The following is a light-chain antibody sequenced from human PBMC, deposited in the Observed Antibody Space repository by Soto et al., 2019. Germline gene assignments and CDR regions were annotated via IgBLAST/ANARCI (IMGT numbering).Light chain of an antibody. Sequence: DIQITQSPSTLSASIGDRVTITCRASQSISSWLAWYQQKPGKAPKLLIYDASSLESGVPSRFSGSGSGTEFTLTISSLQSEDFAVYYCQQYNDNWPTFGQGTKVDIK. V-gene: IGKV1-5*01. CDR2: DAS. J-gene: IGKJ1*01. CDR1: QSISSW. CDR3: QQYNDNWPT.